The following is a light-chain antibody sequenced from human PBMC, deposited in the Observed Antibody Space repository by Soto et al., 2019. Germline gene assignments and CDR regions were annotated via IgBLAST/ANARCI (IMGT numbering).Light chain of an antibody. J-gene: IGKJ5*01. CDR2: DAS. V-gene: IGKV3-11*01. Sequence: TQSPATLSVSPGERATLSCRASQSVSSNLAWYQQKPGQAPRLLIYDASNRATGIPARFSGSGSGTDFTITISSLDPEDAAVYYCQQRSNWPPITFGQGTRLEIK. CDR1: QSVSSN. CDR3: QQRSNWPPIT.